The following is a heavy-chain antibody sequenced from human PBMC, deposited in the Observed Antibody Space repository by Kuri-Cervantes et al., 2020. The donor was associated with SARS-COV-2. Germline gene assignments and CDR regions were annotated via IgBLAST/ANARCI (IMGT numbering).Heavy chain of an antibody. CDR3: TTAGSRQIVGANAIYYYYGMDV. V-gene: IGHV3-30*03. D-gene: IGHD1-26*01. Sequence: GGSLRLSCAASGFTFSSYGMHWVRQAPGKGLEWVAVISYDGSNKYYADSVKGRFTISRDDSKNTLYLQMNSLKTEDTAVYYCTTAGSRQIVGANAIYYYYGMDVWGQGTTVTVSS. CDR1: GFTFSSYG. J-gene: IGHJ6*02. CDR2: ISYDGSNK.